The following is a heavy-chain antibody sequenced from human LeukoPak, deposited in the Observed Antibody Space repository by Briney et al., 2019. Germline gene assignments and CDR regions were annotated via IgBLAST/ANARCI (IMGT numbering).Heavy chain of an antibody. CDR3: ARNLPFDSGGYYTLNFDY. D-gene: IGHD3-22*01. J-gene: IGHJ4*02. Sequence: SRVTISVDTSKNQFSLKLNSVTAADTAVYYCARNLPFDSGGYYTLNFDYWGQGSLVTVSS. V-gene: IGHV4-34*01.